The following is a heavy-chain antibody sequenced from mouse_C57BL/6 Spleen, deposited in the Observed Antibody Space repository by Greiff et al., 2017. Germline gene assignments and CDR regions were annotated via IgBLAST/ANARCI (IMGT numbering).Heavy chain of an antibody. V-gene: IGHV1-19*01. CDR1: GYTFTDYY. J-gene: IGHJ2*01. Sequence: VQLQQSGPVLVKPGASVKMSCKASGYTFTDYYMNWVKQSHGKSLEWIGVINPYNGGTSYNQKFKGKATLTVDKSSSTAYMELNSLTSEDSAVYYCARDDYDFDYWGQGTTLTVSS. CDR3: ARDDYDFDY. D-gene: IGHD2-4*01. CDR2: INPYNGGT.